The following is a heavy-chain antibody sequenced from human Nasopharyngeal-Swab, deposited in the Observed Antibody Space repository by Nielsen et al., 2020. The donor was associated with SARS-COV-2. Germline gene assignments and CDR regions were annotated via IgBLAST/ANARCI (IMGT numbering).Heavy chain of an antibody. J-gene: IGHJ4*02. CDR3: AKDRYCSGGACYFNGFDS. Sequence: GESLKISCAASGFTFSIYSMNWVRQAPGKGLEWVAYISSSSSTIYYADSVKGRFTISRDNSNKKVYLQMHSLRAEDSAVYYCAKDRYCSGGACYFNGFDSWGQGTLVTVSS. CDR2: ISSSSSTI. V-gene: IGHV3-48*01. CDR1: GFTFSIYS. D-gene: IGHD2-15*01.